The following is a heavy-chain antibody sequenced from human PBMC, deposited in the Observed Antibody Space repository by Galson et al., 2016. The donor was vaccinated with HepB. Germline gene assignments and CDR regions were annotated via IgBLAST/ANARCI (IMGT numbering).Heavy chain of an antibody. V-gene: IGHV3-11*01. CDR1: GFTFSHYF. Sequence: SLRLSCAASGFTFSHYFVSWIRQAPGKGLEWVSYISGSADSRRYADSVKGRFTISRDNSKNSLYLQMNNLRAEDTAVYYCARMVPLYSGGWYVRGDDWFDPWGQGTLVTVSS. CDR2: ISGSADSR. D-gene: IGHD6-19*01. J-gene: IGHJ5*02. CDR3: ARMVPLYSGGWYVRGDDWFDP.